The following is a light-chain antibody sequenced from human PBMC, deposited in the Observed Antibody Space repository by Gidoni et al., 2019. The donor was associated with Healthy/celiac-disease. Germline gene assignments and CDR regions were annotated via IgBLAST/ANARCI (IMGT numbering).Light chain of an antibody. Sequence: SALTQPASVSGSPGQSITISCTGTSSDVGGYNYVSWYQQQPGKAPKLMIYDVSNRPSGVSKRFSGSKSGNTASLTISGLQAEDEADYYCSSYTSSSTLVFGGGTKLTVL. V-gene: IGLV2-14*03. CDR1: SSDVGGYNY. CDR3: SSYTSSSTLV. J-gene: IGLJ3*02. CDR2: DVS.